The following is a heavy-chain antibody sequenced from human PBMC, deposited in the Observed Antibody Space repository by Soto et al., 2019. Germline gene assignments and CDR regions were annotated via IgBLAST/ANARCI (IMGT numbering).Heavy chain of an antibody. Sequence: QVQLVQSGSDVKKPGASFTVSCKASGYIFSDYYIHWVRQAPGQGLEWMGWIDPRNGGTKYAQKFQDRLTMTTDTSTSTAFLELRRLRLDDTAVCFCARVLYRNVIHAWGQGTLVTVSS. V-gene: IGHV1-2*02. J-gene: IGHJ4*02. D-gene: IGHD5-18*01. CDR1: GYIFSDYY. CDR2: IDPRNGGT. CDR3: ARVLYRNVIHA.